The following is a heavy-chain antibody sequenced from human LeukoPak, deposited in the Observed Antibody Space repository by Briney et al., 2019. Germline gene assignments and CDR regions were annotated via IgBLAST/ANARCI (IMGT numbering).Heavy chain of an antibody. CDR2: IYTSGST. CDR3: ARAGYSSGWYYFDY. J-gene: IGHJ4*02. Sequence: SETLSLTCTVSGGSISSYYWSWIRQPAGKGLEWIGRIYTSGSTNYNPSLKSRVTMSVDTSKNQFSLKLSSVTAADTAVCYCARAGYSSGWYYFDYWGQGTLVTVSS. V-gene: IGHV4-4*07. D-gene: IGHD6-19*01. CDR1: GGSISSYY.